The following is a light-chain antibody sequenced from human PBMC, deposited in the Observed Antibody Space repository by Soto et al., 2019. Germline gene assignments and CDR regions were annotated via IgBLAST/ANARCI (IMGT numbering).Light chain of an antibody. V-gene: IGLV2-14*01. CDR3: SSYTSSSRVV. Sequence: QSALTQPASVSGSPGQSITISCTGTSSDVGGYNYVSWYQQHPGKAPKLMIYDVSNRPSGVSNRFSGSKSGNTASLTISGLQAEDEADYYCSSYTSSSRVVFGGGTKPTVL. J-gene: IGLJ2*01. CDR1: SSDVGGYNY. CDR2: DVS.